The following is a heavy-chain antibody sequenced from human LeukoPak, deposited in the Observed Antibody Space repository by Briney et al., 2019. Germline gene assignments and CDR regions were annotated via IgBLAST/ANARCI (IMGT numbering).Heavy chain of an antibody. V-gene: IGHV3-7*04. Sequence: GGSLRLSCEVSGFTFSSNWMSWVRQAPGKGLEWVANIKQDGSENYYVDSVKGRFTISRDNARNSLYLQMNSLRAEDTAVYYCARISGGWSRGAFDVWGQGTMVTASS. CDR1: GFTFSSNW. CDR3: ARISGGWSRGAFDV. D-gene: IGHD6-19*01. J-gene: IGHJ3*01. CDR2: IKQDGSEN.